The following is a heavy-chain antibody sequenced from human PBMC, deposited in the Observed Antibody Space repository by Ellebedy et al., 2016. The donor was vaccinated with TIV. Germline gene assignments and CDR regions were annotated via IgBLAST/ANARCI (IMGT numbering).Heavy chain of an antibody. Sequence: MPSETLSLTCGVSGGSISSTGYSWSWVRQPPGKGLEWIGYIYHSGSTYYNPSLRSRATISVDRSKNQFFLKLSSVTAADTAVYYCARALSNGHIGYWGQGTLVTVSS. CDR1: GGSISSTGYS. V-gene: IGHV4-30-2*01. CDR2: IYHSGST. J-gene: IGHJ4*02. CDR3: ARALSNGHIGY. D-gene: IGHD2-8*01.